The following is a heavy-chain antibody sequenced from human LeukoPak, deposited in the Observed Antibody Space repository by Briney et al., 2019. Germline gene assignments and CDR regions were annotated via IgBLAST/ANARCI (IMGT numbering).Heavy chain of an antibody. D-gene: IGHD6-13*01. J-gene: IGHJ4*02. CDR3: ARAGTGGDYFDY. Sequence: SETLSLTCTVSGGSISSYYWSWIRRPPGKGLEWIGYIYYSGSTNYNPSLKSRVTISVDTSRNQFSLKLSSVTAADTAVYYCARAGTGGDYFDYWGQGTLVTVSS. CDR2: IYYSGST. V-gene: IGHV4-59*01. CDR1: GGSISSYY.